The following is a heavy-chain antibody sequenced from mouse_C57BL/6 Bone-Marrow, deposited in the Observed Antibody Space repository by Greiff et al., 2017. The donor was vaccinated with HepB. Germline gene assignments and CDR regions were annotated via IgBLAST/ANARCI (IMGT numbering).Heavy chain of an antibody. J-gene: IGHJ1*03. CDR3: TGGYYSNSDGYWYFDV. Sequence: EVKVVESGGGLVQPGGSMKLSCVASGFTFSNYWMNWVRQSPEKGLEWVAQIRLKSDNYATHYAESVKGRFTISRDDSKSSVYLQMNNLRAEDTGIYYCTGGYYSNSDGYWYFDVWGTGTTVTVSS. V-gene: IGHV6-3*01. CDR1: GFTFSNYW. D-gene: IGHD2-5*01. CDR2: IRLKSDNYAT.